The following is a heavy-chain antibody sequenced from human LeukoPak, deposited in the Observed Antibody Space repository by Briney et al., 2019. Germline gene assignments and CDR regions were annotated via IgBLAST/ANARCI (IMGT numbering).Heavy chain of an antibody. V-gene: IGHV1-2*02. CDR3: STEHKYCTSSTCGDY. D-gene: IGHD2-8*01. Sequence: ASVKVSCKASGYTFAAFWIHWVRQAPGQGLEWMGYVNPTTGDTYYAQNFQGRVTMTRDTSINTAYMGLSSLRSDDTAVYYCSTEHKYCTSSTCGDYWGQGTLVTVSS. J-gene: IGHJ4*02. CDR1: GYTFAAFW. CDR2: VNPTTGDT.